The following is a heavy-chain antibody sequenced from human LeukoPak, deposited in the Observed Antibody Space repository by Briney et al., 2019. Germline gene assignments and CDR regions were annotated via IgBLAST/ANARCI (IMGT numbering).Heavy chain of an antibody. CDR1: GFTVSNYW. J-gene: IGHJ4*02. Sequence: PGGSLRLSCAASGFTVSNYWMSWVRQAPGKGLEWVANIKQDGSEKYYVDSVKGRFTISRDNSKNTLELQMNSLRAEDTAVYYCAKEPGVAAAGKAYFDYWGQGTLVTVSS. CDR3: AKEPGVAAAGKAYFDY. V-gene: IGHV3-7*01. CDR2: IKQDGSEK. D-gene: IGHD6-13*01.